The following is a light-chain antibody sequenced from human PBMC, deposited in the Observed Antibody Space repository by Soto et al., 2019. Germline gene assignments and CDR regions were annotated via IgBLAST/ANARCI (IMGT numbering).Light chain of an antibody. CDR3: SSFAGRTPYV. V-gene: IGLV2-8*01. J-gene: IGLJ1*01. Sequence: QSALTQPPSASGSPGQSVTISCTGNSSDVGGYNDVSWYQQHPGKAPKLIIYEVSKRPSWVPDRFSGSKSGNTASLTVSGLQAEDEADYYCSSFAGRTPYVFGTGTKVTVL. CDR2: EVS. CDR1: SSDVGGYND.